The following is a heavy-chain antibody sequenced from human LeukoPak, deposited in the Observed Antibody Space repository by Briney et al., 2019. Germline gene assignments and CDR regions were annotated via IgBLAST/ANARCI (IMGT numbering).Heavy chain of an antibody. CDR2: IYSGGST. V-gene: IGHV3-53*04. CDR3: ARDKPGSFGTYYYGMDV. D-gene: IGHD2-15*01. Sequence: GGSLRLSCAASGFTVSSNYMSWVRQAPGKGLGWVSVIYSGGSTYYADSVKGRFTISRHNSKNTLYLQMNSLRAEDTAVYYCARDKPGSFGTYYYGMDVWGQGTTVTVSS. J-gene: IGHJ6*02. CDR1: GFTVSSNY.